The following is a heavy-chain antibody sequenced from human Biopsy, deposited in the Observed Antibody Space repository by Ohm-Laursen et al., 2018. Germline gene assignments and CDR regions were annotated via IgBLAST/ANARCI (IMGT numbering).Heavy chain of an antibody. V-gene: IGHV4-34*01. CDR1: GGSFNGYF. D-gene: IGHD6-13*01. J-gene: IGHJ6*02. CDR3: ARVPLPGIGAAYQGRFLYGMDV. CDR2: ITQSGST. Sequence: SDTLSLTCVVYGGSFNGYFWSWIRQPPGKGLEWIGGITQSGSTNYSPSLKSQVTISVDTAKKQFSLSLRPVTAADTAVYYCARVPLPGIGAAYQGRFLYGMDVWGQGTTVSVSS.